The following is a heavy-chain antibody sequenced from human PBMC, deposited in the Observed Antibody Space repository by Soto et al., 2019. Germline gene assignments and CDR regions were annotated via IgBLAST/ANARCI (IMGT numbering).Heavy chain of an antibody. CDR3: ARGDSTDCSNGVCSFFYNHDMDF. V-gene: IGHV1-2*04. CDR2: INPKSGGT. CDR1: GYSFTDYH. J-gene: IGHJ6*02. D-gene: IGHD2-8*01. Sequence: GASVKVSCKPSGYSFTDYHIHWVRQAPGQGLEWLGRINPKSGGTSTAQKFQGWVTMSTDTSISTASMELTRLTSDDTAIYYCARGDSTDCSNGVCSFFYNHDMDFWGQGTTVTVSS.